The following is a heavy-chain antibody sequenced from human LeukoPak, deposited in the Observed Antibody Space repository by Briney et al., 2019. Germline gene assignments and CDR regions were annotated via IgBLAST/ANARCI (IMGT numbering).Heavy chain of an antibody. CDR1: GFTFSSYS. Sequence: GGSLRLSCAASGFTFSSYSMNWVRQAPGKGLEWVSAISGSGDSTFYADSVKGRFTISRDNSKNTLYLQMNSLRAEDTAVYYCARHTGSGYYYGNWGQGTLVTVSS. CDR3: ARHTGSGYYYGN. J-gene: IGHJ4*02. V-gene: IGHV3-23*01. CDR2: ISGSGDST. D-gene: IGHD3-22*01.